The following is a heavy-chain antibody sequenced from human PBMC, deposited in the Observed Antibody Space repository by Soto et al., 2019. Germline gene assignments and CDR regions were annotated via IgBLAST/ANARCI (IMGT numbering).Heavy chain of an antibody. V-gene: IGHV5-51*01. Sequence: PGESLKISCKGSGYSFTSYWIGWVRQMPGKGLEWMGIIYPGDSDTRYSPSFQGQVTISADKSISTAYLQWSSLKASDTAMYYCALISTTVTTRDWFDPWGQGTLVTVSS. CDR3: ALISTTVTTRDWFDP. J-gene: IGHJ5*02. CDR2: IYPGDSDT. CDR1: GYSFTSYW. D-gene: IGHD4-17*01.